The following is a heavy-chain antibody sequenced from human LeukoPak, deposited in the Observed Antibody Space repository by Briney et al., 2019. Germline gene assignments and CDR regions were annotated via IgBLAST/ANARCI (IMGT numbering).Heavy chain of an antibody. CDR1: VFTFSSYW. CDR3: GVSEVTRATPQH. Sequence: LTLSCVASVFTFSSYWLIWIRPPAAKGLAWVANLNEDERRKYHLDSLKDRCPISRDNTKSSLYLQMDSLRVEGTAVCFCGVSEVTRATPQHWGQGALVTVSS. V-gene: IGHV3-7*02. J-gene: IGHJ1*01. D-gene: IGHD4-11*01. CDR2: LNEDERRK.